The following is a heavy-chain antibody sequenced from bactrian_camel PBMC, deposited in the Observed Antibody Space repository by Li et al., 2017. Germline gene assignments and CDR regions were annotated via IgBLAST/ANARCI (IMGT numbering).Heavy chain of an antibody. Sequence: HVQLVESGGGSVQAGGSLTLSCVVSDYEYDNYCMGWFRQAPGKERQGVGVIYTTAENTYYADSVKGRFTISQDDANNTVYLQMDNLTPEDTGLYVCAADQRGGNCPSPYHLYPYETSGHGTQVTVS. V-gene: IGHV3S63*01. CDR3: AADQRGGNCPSPYHLYPYET. J-gene: IGHJ6*01. CDR2: IYTTAENT. CDR1: DYEYDNYC. D-gene: IGHD2*01.